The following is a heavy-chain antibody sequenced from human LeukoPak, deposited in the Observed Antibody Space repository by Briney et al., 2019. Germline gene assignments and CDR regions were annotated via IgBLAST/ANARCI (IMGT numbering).Heavy chain of an antibody. J-gene: IGHJ4*02. Sequence: GGSLRLSCAASGFTFSSYAMHWVRQAPGKGLEYVSAISSNGGSTYYANSVKGRFTISRDDSKNTLYLQMGSLRAEDMAVYYCARVGYCSSTNCFTNYFDYWGQGTLVTVSS. CDR2: ISSNGGST. CDR1: GFTFSSYA. D-gene: IGHD2-2*01. V-gene: IGHV3-64*01. CDR3: ARVGYCSSTNCFTNYFDY.